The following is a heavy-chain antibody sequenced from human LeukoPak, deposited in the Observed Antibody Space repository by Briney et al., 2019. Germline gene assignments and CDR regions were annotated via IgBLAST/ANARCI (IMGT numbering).Heavy chain of an antibody. CDR2: IKRNTDGGTR. D-gene: IGHD1-26*01. J-gene: IGHJ4*02. CDR3: AKDISLHSGSDTRFDY. V-gene: IGHV3-15*05. CDR1: GFTFSKAW. Sequence: GGSLRLSCAASGFTFSKAWMSWVRQAPGKGLEWVGRIKRNTDGGTRDYAAPVKGRFTISRDNAKNSLYLQMNSLRAEDTALYYCAKDISLHSGSDTRFDYWGQGTLVTVSS.